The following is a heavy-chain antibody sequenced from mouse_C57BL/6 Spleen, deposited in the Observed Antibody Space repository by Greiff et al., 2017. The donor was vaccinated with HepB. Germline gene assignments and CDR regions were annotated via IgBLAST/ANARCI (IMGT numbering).Heavy chain of an antibody. CDR1: GFTFSDYY. CDR3: ARRTFDGYYSYWYFDV. D-gene: IGHD2-3*01. CDR2: ISNGGGST. V-gene: IGHV5-12*01. Sequence: EVQGVESGGGLVQPGGSLKLSCAASGFTFSDYYMYLVRQTPEKRLEWVAYISNGGGSTYYPDPVKGRFTISRDNAKNTLYLQMSRLKSEDTAMYYCARRTFDGYYSYWYFDVWGTGTTVTVSS. J-gene: IGHJ1*03.